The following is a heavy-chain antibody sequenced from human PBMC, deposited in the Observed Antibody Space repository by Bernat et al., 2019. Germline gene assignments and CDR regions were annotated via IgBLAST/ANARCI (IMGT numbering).Heavy chain of an antibody. CDR2: ISSSGSTI. CDR1: GFTFSSFE. D-gene: IGHD4-17*01. Sequence: EVQLVESGGGLQQPGGSLRLSCAASGFTFSSFEMNWVRQAPGKGLEWVSYISSSGSTIYYADSVKGRFTISRDNAKNSLYLQMNSLRAEDTAVYFCARVTSVIYLGYWGQGTLVTVSS. V-gene: IGHV3-48*03. J-gene: IGHJ4*02. CDR3: ARVTSVIYLGY.